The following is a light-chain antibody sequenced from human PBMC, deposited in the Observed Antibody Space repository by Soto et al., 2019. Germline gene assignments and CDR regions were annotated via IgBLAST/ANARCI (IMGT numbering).Light chain of an antibody. CDR3: GSYTSSNTLV. CDR2: EVT. CDR1: SSDVGGYNY. V-gene: IGLV2-14*03. J-gene: IGLJ1*01. Sequence: QSVLTQPASVSGSPGQSITISCTGTSSDVGGYNYVSWYQRHPGKAPKLLIYEVTYRPSGVSNRFSGSKSGNTASLTISGLQAEDEADYFCGSYTSSNTLVFGTGTKVTVL.